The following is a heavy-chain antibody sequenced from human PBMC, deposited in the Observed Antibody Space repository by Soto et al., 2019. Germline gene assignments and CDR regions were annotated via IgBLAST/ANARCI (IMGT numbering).Heavy chain of an antibody. CDR3: VARGRTSDFRGCSHPLDP. CDR2: INQRGGA. J-gene: IGHJ4*03. V-gene: IGHV4-34*01. CDR1: NVSFTDYF. D-gene: IGHD3-10*01. Sequence: DPLSLPFAPPNVSFTDYFWTWTRQSPGRGLGWIGEINQRGGATYNPSVGGRGTTSIDTSKNRFALRLRSLTAGDTAVYYCVARGRTSDFRGCSHPLDPRGKGTRGTVSS.